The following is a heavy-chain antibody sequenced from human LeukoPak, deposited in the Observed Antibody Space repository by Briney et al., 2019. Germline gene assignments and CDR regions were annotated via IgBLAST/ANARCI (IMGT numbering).Heavy chain of an antibody. V-gene: IGHV3-66*01. CDR3: AREASGYFDY. D-gene: IGHD3-22*01. J-gene: IGHJ4*02. Sequence: GGSLRLSCAASGFTVSSNYMSWVRQAPGKGLEWVAVIYSGGSTYYADSVKGRFTISRDNSKNTLYLQMNSLRAEDTAVYYCAREASGYFDYWGQGTLVTVSS. CDR1: GFTVSSNY. CDR2: IYSGGST.